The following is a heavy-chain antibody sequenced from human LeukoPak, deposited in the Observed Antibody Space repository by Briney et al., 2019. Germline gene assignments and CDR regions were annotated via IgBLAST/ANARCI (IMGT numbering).Heavy chain of an antibody. CDR1: GGSISSYY. CDR2: IYYSGST. V-gene: IGHV4-59*01. Sequence: PSETLSLTCTVSGGSISSYYWSWIRQPPGKGLEWIGYIYYSGSTNYNPSLKSRVPISVDTSKNQFSLKLSSVTAADTAVYYCASSLYYDFWSGSLDYWGQGTLVTVSS. D-gene: IGHD3-3*01. J-gene: IGHJ4*02. CDR3: ASSLYYDFWSGSLDY.